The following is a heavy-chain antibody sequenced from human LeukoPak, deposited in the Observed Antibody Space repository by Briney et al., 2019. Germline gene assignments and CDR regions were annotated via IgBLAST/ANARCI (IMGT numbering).Heavy chain of an antibody. CDR3: AKEGSVDKIYYFDC. CDR1: GYTFTSNY. V-gene: IGHV1-46*01. Sequence: ASVKVSCKAFGYTFTSNYMHWVRQAPGQGPEWMGVISPSGGSTTYAQKFQGRVTLTRDMSTSTDYLELSSLRSEDTAVYYCAKEGSVDKIYYFDCWGQGALVTVSS. J-gene: IGHJ4*02. CDR2: ISPSGGST. D-gene: IGHD4-23*01.